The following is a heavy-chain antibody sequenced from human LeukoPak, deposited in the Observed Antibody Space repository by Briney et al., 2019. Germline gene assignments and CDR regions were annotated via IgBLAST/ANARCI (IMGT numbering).Heavy chain of an antibody. D-gene: IGHD4-11*01. V-gene: IGHV4-31*03. CDR2: IYYSGST. CDR1: GGPISRGVYF. Sequence: SQTLSLTCTVSGGPISRGVYFWTWIRQHPGKGLEWIGYIYYSGSTYYNPSLKSRLTISVDTSNNQFSLNLRSVPAADTAVYYCARADAFGNNNYLNWFDSWGQGILVTVSS. CDR3: ARADAFGNNNYLNWFDS. J-gene: IGHJ5*01.